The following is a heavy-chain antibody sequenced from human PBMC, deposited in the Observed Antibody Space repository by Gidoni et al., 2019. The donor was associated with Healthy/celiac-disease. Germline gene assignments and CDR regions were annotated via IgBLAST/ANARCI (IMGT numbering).Heavy chain of an antibody. CDR2: ISGSGGST. D-gene: IGHD1-26*01. J-gene: IGHJ4*02. CDR3: AKGDLGVSGSYTALGFDY. Sequence: EVQLLESGGGLVQPGGSLRLSCPASGFTFSRYAMSWVRQAPGKGLEWVSAISGSGGSTYYADSVKGRFTISRDNSKNTLYLQMNSLRAEDTAVYYCAKGDLGVSGSYTALGFDYWGQGTLVTVSS. V-gene: IGHV3-23*01. CDR1: GFTFSRYA.